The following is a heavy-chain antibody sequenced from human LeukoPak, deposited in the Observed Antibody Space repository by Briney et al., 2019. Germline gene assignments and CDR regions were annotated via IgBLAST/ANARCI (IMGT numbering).Heavy chain of an antibody. D-gene: IGHD2-2*01. J-gene: IGHJ4*02. Sequence: GGSLRLSCAASGFTFSSYWMSWVRQAPGKGLEWVANIKQDGSEKYYVDSVKGRFTISRDNAKNSLYLQMNSLRVEDTAVYYCARDPKPSSTSHFDYWGQGTLVTVSS. CDR2: IKQDGSEK. V-gene: IGHV3-7*01. CDR3: ARDPKPSSTSHFDY. CDR1: GFTFSSYW.